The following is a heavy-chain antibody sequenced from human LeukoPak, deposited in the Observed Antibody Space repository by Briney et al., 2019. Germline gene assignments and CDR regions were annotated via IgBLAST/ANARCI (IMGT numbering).Heavy chain of an antibody. CDR3: ARDFSARYTIDY. D-gene: IGHD5-18*01. Sequence: GGSLRLSCAASGFAFNEYNMHWVRQAPGKGLEWVTFIFYDGSNKKEADSVKGRFSISRDNSKNTVYLQMNSLRPEDTAVYYCARDFSARYTIDYWAREPWSPSPQ. V-gene: IGHV3-30*04. CDR2: IFYDGSNK. CDR1: GFAFNEYN. J-gene: IGHJ4*02.